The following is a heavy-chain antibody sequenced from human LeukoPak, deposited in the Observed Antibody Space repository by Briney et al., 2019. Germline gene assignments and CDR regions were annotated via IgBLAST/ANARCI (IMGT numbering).Heavy chain of an antibody. Sequence: GGSLRLSCAASGFTFNSYWMHWVRQGPGKGLVWVSRISTDGTTTTYADSVKGRFTISRANAKNTLYLQMNSLRAEDTAGYYCARAGQGFDSWGQGTLVTVSS. CDR2: ISTDGTTT. CDR1: GFTFNSYW. J-gene: IGHJ5*01. V-gene: IGHV3-74*01. CDR3: ARAGQGFDS.